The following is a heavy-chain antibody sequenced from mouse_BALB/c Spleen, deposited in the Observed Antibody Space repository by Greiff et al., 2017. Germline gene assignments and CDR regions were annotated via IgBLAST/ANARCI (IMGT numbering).Heavy chain of an antibody. CDR3: ARDYYLYYFDY. J-gene: IGHJ2*01. Sequence: EVKLQESGPGLVKPSQTVSLTCTVTGISITTGNYRWSWIRQFPGNKLEWIGYIYYSGTITYNPSLTSRTTITRDTSKNQFFLEMNSLTAEDTATYYCARDYYLYYFDYWGQGTTLTVSS. D-gene: IGHD2-1*01. CDR2: IYYSGTI. V-gene: IGHV3-5*02. CDR1: GISITTGNYR.